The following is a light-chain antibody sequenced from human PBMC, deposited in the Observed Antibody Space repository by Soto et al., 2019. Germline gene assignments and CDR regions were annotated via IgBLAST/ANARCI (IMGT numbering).Light chain of an antibody. CDR1: QNVRTF. V-gene: IGKV3-11*01. CDR3: QQRSNWPPT. CDR2: GAS. Sequence: EVVLTQSPATLSLSPGERATLSCRASQNVRTFLDWYQQKPGQAPRLLIYGASNRATGIPARFSGSGSGTDFTLTISSLEPEDFAVYYCQQRSNWPPTFGPGNKVDIK. J-gene: IGKJ3*01.